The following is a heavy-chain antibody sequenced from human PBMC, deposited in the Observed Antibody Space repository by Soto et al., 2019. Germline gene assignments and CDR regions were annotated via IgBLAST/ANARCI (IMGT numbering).Heavy chain of an antibody. CDR3: ARHRTAPSRQPDYYYYYLDV. V-gene: IGHV1-3*01. J-gene: IGHJ6*03. CDR1: GYTFTSYA. Sequence: GAAVKVCCKASGYTFTSYAMYWGRQAPGQRLEWMGWINAGNGNTKYSQKFQGRVTITRDTSASTAYMELSSLRSEDTAVYYCARHRTAPSRQPDYYYYYLDVWGQGTTVTVSS. CDR2: INAGNGNT. D-gene: IGHD2-21*02.